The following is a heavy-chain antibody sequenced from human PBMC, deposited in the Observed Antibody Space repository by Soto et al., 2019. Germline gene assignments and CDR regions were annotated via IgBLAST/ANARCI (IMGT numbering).Heavy chain of an antibody. CDR2: ISYDGSNK. CDR3: AKESARGVKQRVPAFDI. CDR1: GFTFSTYG. Sequence: GGSLRLSCAASGFTFSTYGMHWVRQAPGKGLEWVAVISYDGSNKYHADSVKGRFTISRDNSKNTLYLQMNSLRAEDTAVYYCAKESARGVKQRVPAFDIWGQGTKVTVSS. V-gene: IGHV3-30*18. J-gene: IGHJ3*02. D-gene: IGHD2-8*01.